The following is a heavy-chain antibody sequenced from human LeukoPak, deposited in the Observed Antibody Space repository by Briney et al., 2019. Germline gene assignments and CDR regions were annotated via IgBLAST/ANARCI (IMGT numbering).Heavy chain of an antibody. D-gene: IGHD3-10*01. Sequence: GGSLRLSCAASEFSVGSNYMTWVRQAPGKGLEWVSLIYSGGSTYYADSVKDRFTISRDNSKNTLYLQMNRLRAEDTAVYYCARDGGLVRGVIIRGDYFDYWGQGTLVTVSS. CDR2: IYSGGST. J-gene: IGHJ4*02. CDR3: ARDGGLVRGVIIRGDYFDY. CDR1: EFSVGSNY. V-gene: IGHV3-66*01.